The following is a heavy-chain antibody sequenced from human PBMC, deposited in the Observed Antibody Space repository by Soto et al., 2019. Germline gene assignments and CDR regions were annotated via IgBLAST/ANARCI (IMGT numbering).Heavy chain of an antibody. D-gene: IGHD6-6*01. J-gene: IGHJ6*02. Sequence: QVQLVQSGAEGKKPGSSVKVSCKASGGTFSSYAISWVRQAPGHGLEWMGGIIPIFGTANYAQKFQGRVTITAGESTSTAYMELSSLRSEDTAVHYCARDTAARSGGMDVWGQGTTVTVSS. CDR2: IIPIFGTA. V-gene: IGHV1-69*01. CDR1: GGTFSSYA. CDR3: ARDTAARSGGMDV.